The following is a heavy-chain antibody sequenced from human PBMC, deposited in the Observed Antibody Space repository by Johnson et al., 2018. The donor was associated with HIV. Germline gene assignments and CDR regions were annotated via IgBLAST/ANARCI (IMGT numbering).Heavy chain of an antibody. V-gene: IGHV3-33*06. J-gene: IGHJ3*02. CDR2: IWYGGSNT. CDR1: GFSFSSYG. D-gene: IGHD2-8*02. Sequence: QMLLVESGGGVVQPGRSLRLSCAASGFSFSSYGMHWVRQLPCKGLEWVAVIWYGGSNTSYADSVKGRFPISRDNSKDTLSLQMNSLRDEDTAVYYCAKVRRPGGVRDVFDIWGQGTTVTVSS. CDR3: AKVRRPGGVRDVFDI.